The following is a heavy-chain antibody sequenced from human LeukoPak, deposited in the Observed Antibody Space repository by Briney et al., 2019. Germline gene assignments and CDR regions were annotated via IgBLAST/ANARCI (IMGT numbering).Heavy chain of an antibody. CDR2: INHSGST. V-gene: IGHV4-39*07. CDR3: ARTTEGGYTYDYFYYYYMDV. J-gene: IGHJ6*03. D-gene: IGHD5-18*01. Sequence: SETLSLTCTVSGDSISTSNSYWGWIRQPPGKGLEWIGEINHSGSTNYNPSLKSRLTISVDTSKNQFSLKLTSVTAADTAVYYCARTTEGGYTYDYFYYYYMDVWGKGTTVTISS. CDR1: GDSISTSNSY.